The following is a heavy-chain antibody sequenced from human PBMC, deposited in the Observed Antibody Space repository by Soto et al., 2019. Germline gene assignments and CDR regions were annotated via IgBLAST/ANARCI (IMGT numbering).Heavy chain of an antibody. J-gene: IGHJ2*01. CDR1: GFAFDRHA. D-gene: IGHD3-16*01. Sequence: EMQLLESGGGSAQSGGSLSLSCAASGFAFDRHAINWVRQAPGKGLEWVSSVSADGGRTYYADSVKGRFTISRDNSKNTVFLHMDTLTAEDSPVYFCVRDRTVDFVWFFDVWGRGALVTVSS. CDR3: VRDRTVDFVWFFDV. V-gene: IGHV3-23*01. CDR2: VSADGGRT.